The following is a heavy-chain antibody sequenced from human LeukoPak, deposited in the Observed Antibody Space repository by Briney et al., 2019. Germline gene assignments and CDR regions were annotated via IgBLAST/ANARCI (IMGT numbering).Heavy chain of an antibody. CDR2: ISYDGSSK. V-gene: IGHV3-30*18. D-gene: IGHD6-19*01. CDR1: GFTFSSYG. Sequence: TGRSLRLSCAASGFTFSSYGMHWVRQAPGKGLEWVAVISYDGSSKYYADSVKGRFTISRDKSKNTVYLQMNSLRAEDTAVYYCAKDRERIAVAGRTDYYGMDVWGQGTTVTVSS. J-gene: IGHJ6*02. CDR3: AKDRERIAVAGRTDYYGMDV.